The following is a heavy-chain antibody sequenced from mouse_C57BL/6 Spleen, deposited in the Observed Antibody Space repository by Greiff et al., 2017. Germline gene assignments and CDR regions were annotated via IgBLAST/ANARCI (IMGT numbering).Heavy chain of an antibody. CDR3: ARASDYGSSYDWYFDV. J-gene: IGHJ1*03. CDR1: GYSFTDYN. Sequence: EVQRVESGPELVKPGASVKISCKASGYSFTDYNMNWVKQSNGKSLEWIGVINPNYGTTSYNQKFKGKATLTVDQSSSTAYMQLNSLTSEDSAVYYCARASDYGSSYDWYFDVWGTGTTVTVSS. D-gene: IGHD1-1*01. V-gene: IGHV1-39*01. CDR2: INPNYGTT.